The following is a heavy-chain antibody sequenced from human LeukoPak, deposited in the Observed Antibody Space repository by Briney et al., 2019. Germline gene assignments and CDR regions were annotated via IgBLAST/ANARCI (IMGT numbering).Heavy chain of an antibody. CDR3: ARIGSDAFDI. CDR1: GFTFSSYS. D-gene: IGHD3-10*01. Sequence: GGSLRLSCAASGFTFSSYSMNWVRQAPGKGLEWVSYISSSSSTIYYADSVKGRFTISRDNAKNSLYLQMNSLRAEDTAVYYCARIGSDAFDIWGQGTMVTVSS. J-gene: IGHJ3*02. CDR2: ISSSSSTI. V-gene: IGHV3-48*04.